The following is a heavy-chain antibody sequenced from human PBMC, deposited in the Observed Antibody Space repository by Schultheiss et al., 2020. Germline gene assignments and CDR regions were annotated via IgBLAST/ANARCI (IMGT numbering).Heavy chain of an antibody. J-gene: IGHJ4*02. Sequence: SETLSLTCTVSGGSISSSSYYWGWIRQPPGKGLEWIGYIYYSGSTYYNPSLKSRVTISVDTSKNQFSLKLSSVTAADTAVYYCAGSIAAAGTEAYYFDYWGQGTLVTVSS. CDR2: IYYSGST. D-gene: IGHD6-13*01. V-gene: IGHV4-39*07. CDR3: AGSIAAAGTEAYYFDY. CDR1: GGSISSSSYY.